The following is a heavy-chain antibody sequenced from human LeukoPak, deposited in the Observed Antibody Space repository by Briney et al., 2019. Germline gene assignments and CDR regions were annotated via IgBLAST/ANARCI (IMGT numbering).Heavy chain of an antibody. CDR1: GFTFSNYW. CDR2: IDNEGSQK. V-gene: IGHV3-7*01. CDR3: ARLSGFTETSDFDY. Sequence: GGSLRLSCAASGFTFSNYWMTWVRQAPGKGLEWVATIDNEGSQKYYVDSVTGRFTISRDNAKTSLSLQMNSLRADDTAVYYCARLSGFTETSDFDYWGQGTLVTVSS. D-gene: IGHD6-25*01. J-gene: IGHJ4*02.